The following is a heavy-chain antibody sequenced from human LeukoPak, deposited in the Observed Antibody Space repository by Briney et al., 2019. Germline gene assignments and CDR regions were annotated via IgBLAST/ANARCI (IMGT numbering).Heavy chain of an antibody. CDR1: GFTFSNYG. Sequence: GGSLRLSCAASGFTFSNYGMHWVRQAPGKGLEWVSYISNSGSTIYYADSVKGRFTISRDNAKNSLYLHMNSLRAEDTAVYYCARSGYYYYGLDVWGQGTTVTVSS. CDR3: ARSGYYYYGLDV. CDR2: ISNSGSTI. V-gene: IGHV3-48*04. J-gene: IGHJ6*02.